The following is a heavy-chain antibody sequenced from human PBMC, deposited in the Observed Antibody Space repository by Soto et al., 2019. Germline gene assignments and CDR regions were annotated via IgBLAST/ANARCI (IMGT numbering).Heavy chain of an antibody. D-gene: IGHD2-21*02. Sequence: PSETLPLTCIVSVESISSSSYYLGWIRQPPGKGLEWIGSIYYSWRTYYNPSLKSRVSISIDTSKNQFSLKLSSETAADTALYYCARQRTTVVTQASFDYLGQGDLVTV. CDR2: IYYSWRT. V-gene: IGHV4-39*01. CDR3: ARQRTTVVTQASFDY. J-gene: IGHJ4*02. CDR1: VESISSSSYY.